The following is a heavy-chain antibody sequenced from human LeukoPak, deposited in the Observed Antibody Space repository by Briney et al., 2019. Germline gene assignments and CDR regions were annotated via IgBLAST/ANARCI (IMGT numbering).Heavy chain of an antibody. CDR1: GGSISSYY. CDR2: IYYSGST. Sequence: PSETLSLTCTVSGGSISSYYWSWIRQPPGKGLEWIGYIYYSGSTNYNPSLKSRVTISVDTSKNQFSLKLSSGTAADTAVYYCARELLWFGEPYGMDVWGQGTTVTVSS. D-gene: IGHD3-10*01. V-gene: IGHV4-59*01. CDR3: ARELLWFGEPYGMDV. J-gene: IGHJ6*02.